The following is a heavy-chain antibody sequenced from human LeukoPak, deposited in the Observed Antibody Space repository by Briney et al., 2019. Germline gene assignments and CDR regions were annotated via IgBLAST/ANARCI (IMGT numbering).Heavy chain of an antibody. CDR3: ARGQLRVLYYFDY. V-gene: IGHV4-39*07. D-gene: IGHD1-26*01. Sequence: SETLSLTCAVYGGSIRSYYWGWIRQAPGKGLEWIGSIYYSGSTYYNPSLKSRVTISVDTSKNQFSLKLSSVTAADTAVYYCARGQLRVLYYFDYWGQGTLVTVSS. CDR2: IYYSGST. CDR1: GGSIRSYY. J-gene: IGHJ4*02.